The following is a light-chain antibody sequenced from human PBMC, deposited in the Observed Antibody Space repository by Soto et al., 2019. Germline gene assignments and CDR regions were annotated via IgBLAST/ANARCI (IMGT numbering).Light chain of an antibody. CDR2: DTS. V-gene: IGKV3-11*01. CDR3: QQRNFWPLT. Sequence: EIVLTQSPATLSLSPGERATLSCRASQSIRNYLAWYQQKPGQAPRLLIYDTSNRATGIPARFSGSGSGTVFTLTISSLEPEDFAVYYCQQRNFWPLTFGGGTKVEI. CDR1: QSIRNY. J-gene: IGKJ4*01.